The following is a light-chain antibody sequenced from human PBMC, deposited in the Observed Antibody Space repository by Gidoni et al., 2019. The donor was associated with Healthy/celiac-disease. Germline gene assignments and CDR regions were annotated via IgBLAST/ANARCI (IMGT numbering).Light chain of an antibody. J-gene: IGLJ2*01. Sequence: GQTVRITCQGDSLRSYYASWYQQKPGQAPVLVIYGKNNRPSGIPDRFSGSSSGNTASLTITGAQAEDEADYYCNSRDSSGNHLVFGGGTKLTVL. CDR2: GKN. V-gene: IGLV3-19*01. CDR1: SLRSYY. CDR3: NSRDSSGNHLV.